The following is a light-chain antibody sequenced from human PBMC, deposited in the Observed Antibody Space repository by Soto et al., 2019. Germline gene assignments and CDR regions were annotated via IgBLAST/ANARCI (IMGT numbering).Light chain of an antibody. Sequence: QLVLTQPPSASASLGASVKLTCTLSSGHNSYAIAWHQQQPEKGPRYLMKLNSDGSHSKGDGIPDRFSGSSSGAERYLTISILQSEDEADYYCQTWSTDIRVFGGGTQLTVL. V-gene: IGLV4-69*01. CDR2: LNSDGSH. CDR1: SGHNSYA. J-gene: IGLJ7*01. CDR3: QTWSTDIRV.